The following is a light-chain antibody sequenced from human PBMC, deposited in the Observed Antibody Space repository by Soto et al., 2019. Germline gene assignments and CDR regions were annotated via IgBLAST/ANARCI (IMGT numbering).Light chain of an antibody. V-gene: IGKV3-20*01. CDR1: QSVSNNY. Sequence: VLTQSPGTLSLSPGERANLSCRASQSVSNNYLAWYPQKPGQAPRLLIYGAYNRATGIPDRFSGSGSGTDFTLTISRLEPEDFAVYYCQQYGSSGTFGQGTKVDIK. CDR2: GAY. CDR3: QQYGSSGT. J-gene: IGKJ1*01.